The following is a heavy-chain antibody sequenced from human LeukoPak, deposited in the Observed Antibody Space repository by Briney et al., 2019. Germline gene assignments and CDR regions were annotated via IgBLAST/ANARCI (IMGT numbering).Heavy chain of an antibody. CDR1: GLTLSTNT. CDR2: LSGSGAST. J-gene: IGHJ4*02. CDR3: AKDVGKWESLHFFDY. V-gene: IGHV3-23*01. Sequence: GGSLRLSCLTSGLTLSTNTRSWVREAPGKGLEWISGLSGSGASTYYADSVKGRFTISRDDSRNTLYLQMNSLRGDDTAVYYCAKDVGKWESLHFFDYWGQGTLVTVSS. D-gene: IGHD1-26*01.